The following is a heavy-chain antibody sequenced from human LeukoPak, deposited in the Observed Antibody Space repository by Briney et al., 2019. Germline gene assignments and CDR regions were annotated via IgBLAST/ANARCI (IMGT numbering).Heavy chain of an antibody. J-gene: IGHJ6*02. D-gene: IGHD6-13*01. V-gene: IGHV3-30-3*01. Sequence: GGSLRLSCAASGFTFSSYAMHWVRQAPGKGLEWVAVISYDGSNKYYADSVKGRFTISRDNSKNTLYLQMNSLRAEDTAVYYCARVSAAGTFVPSGMDVWCQGTTLTVSS. CDR1: GFTFSSYA. CDR2: ISYDGSNK. CDR3: ARVSAAGTFVPSGMDV.